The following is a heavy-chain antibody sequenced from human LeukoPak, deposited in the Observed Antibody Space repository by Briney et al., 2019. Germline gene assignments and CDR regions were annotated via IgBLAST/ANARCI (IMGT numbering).Heavy chain of an antibody. J-gene: IGHJ4*02. CDR3: AKRPYGWGSPGPNYYFDY. V-gene: IGHV3-23*01. CDR1: GFTFSSYA. Sequence: GGALRLSCAASGFTFSSYAMSWVRQAPGKGLEWVSAISGSGGGTYYAHSLKGPFTLSRDNFKNTLYLQMNSLRADDTAVYYCAKRPYGWGSPGPNYYFDYWGQGTLVTVSS. CDR2: ISGSGGGT. D-gene: IGHD3-10*01.